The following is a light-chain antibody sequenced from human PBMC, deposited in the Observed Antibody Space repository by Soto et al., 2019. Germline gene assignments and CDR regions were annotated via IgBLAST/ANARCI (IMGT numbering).Light chain of an antibody. J-gene: IGLJ7*01. V-gene: IGLV1-44*01. CDR3: AAWDDSLNGPE. CDR1: SSNIGSNV. Sequence: QSVLTQPPSASGTPGQRVTISCSGSSSNIGSNVVNWYQQLPGTAPKLLIHNDDQRPSGVPDRFSGSKSGTSASLAISGLQSEDEADYYCAAWDDSLNGPEFGGGTQLTVL. CDR2: NDD.